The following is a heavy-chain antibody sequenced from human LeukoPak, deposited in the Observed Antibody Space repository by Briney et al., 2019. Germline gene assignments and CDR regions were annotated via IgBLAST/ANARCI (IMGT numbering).Heavy chain of an antibody. CDR1: GFTFSNCE. CDR2: ISSSGTLI. D-gene: IGHD3-16*02. CDR3: AGGTYDYVWGSYRQDY. Sequence: PRGSLRLSCAASGFTFSNCEMNWVRQAPGKGLEWVSYISSSGTLIHYADSVKGRFTISRDNAKNSLYLQMNSLRAEDTAVYYCAGGTYDYVWGSYRQDYWGQGTLVTVSS. V-gene: IGHV3-48*03. J-gene: IGHJ4*02.